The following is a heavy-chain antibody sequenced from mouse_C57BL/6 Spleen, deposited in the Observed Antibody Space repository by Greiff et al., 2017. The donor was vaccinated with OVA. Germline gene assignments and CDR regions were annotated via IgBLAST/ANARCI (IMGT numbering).Heavy chain of an antibody. D-gene: IGHD2-4*01. CDR1: GFSLTSYG. V-gene: IGHV2-2*01. J-gene: IGHJ4*01. Sequence: QVQLKQSGPGLVQPSQSLSITCTVSGFSLTSYGVHWVRQSPGKGLEWLGVIWSGGSTDYNAAFISRLSISKDNSKSQVFFKMNSLQAYDTAIYYCARRGDYDVDYAMDYWGRGTSVTVSS. CDR2: IWSGGST. CDR3: ARRGDYDVDYAMDY.